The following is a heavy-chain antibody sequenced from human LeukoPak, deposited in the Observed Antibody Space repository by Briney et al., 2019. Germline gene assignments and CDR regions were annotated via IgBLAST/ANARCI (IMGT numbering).Heavy chain of an antibody. Sequence: ASVKVSCKASGYTFTDYYIHWVRQAPGQGLEWMGWINPKSGGTNYAQKFQGRVTMTRDTPISTAYMELSSLRSEDTAVYYCARVGYSYGYNGYYYYMDVWGKGTTVTVSS. V-gene: IGHV1-2*02. CDR2: INPKSGGT. J-gene: IGHJ6*03. CDR3: ARVGYSYGYNGYYYYMDV. CDR1: GYTFTDYY. D-gene: IGHD5-18*01.